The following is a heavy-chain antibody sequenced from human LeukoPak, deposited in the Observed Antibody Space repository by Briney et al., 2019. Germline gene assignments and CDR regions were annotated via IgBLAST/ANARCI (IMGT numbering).Heavy chain of an antibody. CDR1: GFTFSSHS. CDR2: ISSSSSTI. CDR3: ARGAYYYED. D-gene: IGHD3-22*01. Sequence: GGSLRLSCAASGFTFSSHSMNWVRQAPGKGLEWDSYISSSSSTIYYADSVKGRFTISRDNAKNSLYLQMNSLRAEDTAVYYCARGAYYYEDWGQGTLVTASS. V-gene: IGHV3-48*01. J-gene: IGHJ4*02.